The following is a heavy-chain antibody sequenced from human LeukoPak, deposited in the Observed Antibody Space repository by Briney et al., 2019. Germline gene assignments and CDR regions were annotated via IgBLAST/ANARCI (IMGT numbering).Heavy chain of an antibody. Sequence: SEPLSLTCTVSGGSSSSSSYFWGWLRQPPGKGLEWIGTMSYSGSTYYNPSLKSRVTLSVDTSTNRFSLRLNSVTAADTAVCYCARLTSSRLPDFWGQGILVTVSS. CDR1: GGSSSSSSYF. J-gene: IGHJ4*02. V-gene: IGHV4-39*01. D-gene: IGHD2-2*01. CDR3: ARLTSSRLPDF. CDR2: MSYSGST.